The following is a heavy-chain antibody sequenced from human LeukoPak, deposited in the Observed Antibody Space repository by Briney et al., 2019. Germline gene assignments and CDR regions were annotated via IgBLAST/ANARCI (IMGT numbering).Heavy chain of an antibody. V-gene: IGHV4-31*03. J-gene: IGHJ4*02. CDR1: GDSISSSSYY. Sequence: SETLSLTCTVSGDSISSSSYYWVWIRQHPGKDLEWIGYIYYTGSTYYNPSLKSRVAMSLDTSKNQFSLKLSSVTAADTAVYYCARAARGYLYYFDYWGPGNLVTVSS. CDR2: IYYTGST. D-gene: IGHD3-22*01. CDR3: ARAARGYLYYFDY.